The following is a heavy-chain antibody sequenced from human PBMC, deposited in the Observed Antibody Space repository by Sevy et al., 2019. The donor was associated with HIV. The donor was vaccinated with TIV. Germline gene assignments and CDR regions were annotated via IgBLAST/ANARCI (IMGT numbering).Heavy chain of an antibody. Sequence: GGSLRLSCAASGFAFYEYSMSWIRQAPGKGLEWVATLSFGCGKINYADSVKGGFTISRDNSQNSFYLQMDNLRVEDTALYYCAREGCSRPHDYWGQGTRVTVSS. V-gene: IGHV3-23*01. CDR1: GFAFYEYS. J-gene: IGHJ4*02. D-gene: IGHD2-8*01. CDR3: AREGCSRPHDY. CDR2: LSFGCGKI.